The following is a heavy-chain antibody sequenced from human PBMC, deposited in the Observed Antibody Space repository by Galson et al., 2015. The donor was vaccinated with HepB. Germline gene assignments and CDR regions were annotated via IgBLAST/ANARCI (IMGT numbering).Heavy chain of an antibody. V-gene: IGHV3-23*01. D-gene: IGHD1-26*01. CDR2: ISGSGGST. CDR3: AKSGGPYYYYYMDV. J-gene: IGHJ6*03. Sequence: SLRLSCAASGFTFSSYAMSWVRQAPGKGLEWVSAISGSGGSTYYADSVKGRFTISRDNSKNTLYLQMNSLRAEDTAVYYCAKSGGPYYYYYMDVWGKGTTVTVSS. CDR1: GFTFSSYA.